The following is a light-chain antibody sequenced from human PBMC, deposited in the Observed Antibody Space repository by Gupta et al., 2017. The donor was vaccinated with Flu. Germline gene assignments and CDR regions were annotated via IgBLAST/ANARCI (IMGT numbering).Light chain of an antibody. V-gene: IGLV2-14*01. CDR1: SRDVGGYNY. Sequence: QPALTHPASVSGSPGQSITISCTGTSRDVGGYNYVSWYQQHPSQAPKRMISEVSNRPSGVSSRFSGSKSGNTASLTISGLQAEDEADYYCSSYTSNSNYVFGTGTKVAVL. CDR3: SSYTSNSNYV. J-gene: IGLJ1*01. CDR2: EVS.